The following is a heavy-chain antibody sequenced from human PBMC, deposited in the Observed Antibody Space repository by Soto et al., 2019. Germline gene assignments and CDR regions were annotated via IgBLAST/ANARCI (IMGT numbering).Heavy chain of an antibody. D-gene: IGHD5-12*01. CDR3: EKDLRQKWLIDY. CDR1: GFTFSSYA. V-gene: IGHV3-23*01. Sequence: PGGSLRLSCAASGFTFSSYAMSWVRQAPGKGLEWVSAISGSGGSTYYADSVKGRFTISRDNSKNTLYLQMNGLRAEDTAVYYCEKDLRQKWLIDYWGQGTLVTVSS. CDR2: ISGSGGST. J-gene: IGHJ4*02.